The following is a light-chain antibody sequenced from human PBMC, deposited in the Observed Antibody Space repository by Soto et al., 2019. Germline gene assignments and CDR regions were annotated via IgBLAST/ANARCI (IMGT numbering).Light chain of an antibody. CDR3: QHLKRYS. J-gene: IGKJ3*01. CDR2: AAS. CDR1: QDISSS. V-gene: IGKV1-9*01. Sequence: IQLTQSPSSLSASVGDRVTITCRASQDISSSLAWDQQKPGTPPQLFIDAASTLQSGVPSSFRGTGSGIAFTLTISGPQHDDFATCYWQHLKRYSFGPGTKVDIK.